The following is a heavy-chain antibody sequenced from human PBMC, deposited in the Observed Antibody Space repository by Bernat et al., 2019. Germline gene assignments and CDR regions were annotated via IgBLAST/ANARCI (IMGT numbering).Heavy chain of an antibody. CDR2: IKSKTDGGTK. CDR1: GFGFNNDW. V-gene: IGHV3-15*07. CDR3: TTDPYHLRIWY. D-gene: IGHD2-15*01. Sequence: EVQLVESGGGLVKPGGSLRLSCAASGFGFNNDWMNWVRQAPGKGLEWVGRIKSKTDGGTKDYAAPVKGRFTISRDDSKNTLYLQMNSLKTEDTAVYYCTTDPYHLRIWYWGQGTLVTVSS. J-gene: IGHJ4*02.